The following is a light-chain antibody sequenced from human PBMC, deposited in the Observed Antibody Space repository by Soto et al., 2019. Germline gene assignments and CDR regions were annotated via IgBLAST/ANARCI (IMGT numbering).Light chain of an antibody. CDR1: SSNIGSNY. CDR2: SNN. Sequence: QSVLTQPPSASGTPGQRVTISCSGSSSNIGSNYVYWYQQLPGTAPKLLIYSNNQWPSGVPDRFSGSKSGTSASLAISGLRSEDEADYYCAAWDDSLSGLVFGTGTKVTVL. CDR3: AAWDDSLSGLV. J-gene: IGLJ1*01. V-gene: IGLV1-47*02.